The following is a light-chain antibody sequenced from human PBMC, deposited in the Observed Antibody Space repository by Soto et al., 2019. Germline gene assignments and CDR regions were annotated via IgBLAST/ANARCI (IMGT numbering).Light chain of an antibody. Sequence: QSVLTQPPSVSGAPGQRVTISCTGSSSNIGAGYDVHCYQQFPGTAPKLLIYGNNNRPSGVPDRFSGSKSGTSASLAITGLQSEDEADFYCQSYDSSLSGSVFGTGTKVTVL. CDR1: SSNIGAGYD. J-gene: IGLJ1*01. CDR3: QSYDSSLSGSV. CDR2: GNN. V-gene: IGLV1-40*01.